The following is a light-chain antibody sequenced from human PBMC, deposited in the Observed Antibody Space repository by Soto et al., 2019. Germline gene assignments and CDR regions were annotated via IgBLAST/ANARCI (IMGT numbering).Light chain of an antibody. V-gene: IGKV3-20*01. CDR1: QSISSNY. Sequence: VMTQSPATLSMSPGERATLSCRASQSISSNYIAWYQQKPGQAPRLLIFGASIRATGIPDRFSGSGSGTDFTLTISRLEPEDFAVYHCQQYGSSPTTFGQGTKVDIK. J-gene: IGKJ1*01. CDR3: QQYGSSPTT. CDR2: GAS.